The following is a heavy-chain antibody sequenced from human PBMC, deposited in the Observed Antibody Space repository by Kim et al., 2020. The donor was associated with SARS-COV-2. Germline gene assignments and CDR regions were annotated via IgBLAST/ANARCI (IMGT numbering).Heavy chain of an antibody. D-gene: IGHD3-10*01. CDR1: GGSTNSYS. CDR2: MFYSGSA. Sequence: SETLSLTCSISGGSTNSYSWSWIRQPPGKGLEWIGCMFYSGSANYNASLKSRVTISVDTSKNQFSLKLSSVTAADTAVYYCARHGGESMIRGVLGAFDIWGQGTMVTVSS. V-gene: IGHV4-59*08. CDR3: ARHGGESMIRGVLGAFDI. J-gene: IGHJ3*02.